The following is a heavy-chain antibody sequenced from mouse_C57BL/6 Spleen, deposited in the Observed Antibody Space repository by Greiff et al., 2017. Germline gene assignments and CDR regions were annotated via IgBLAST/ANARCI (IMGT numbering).Heavy chain of an antibody. CDR2: IYPRSGNT. V-gene: IGHV1-81*01. Sequence: VQLQQSGAELARPGASVKLSCKASGYTFTSYGISWVKQRTGQGLEWIGEIYPRSGNTYYNEKFKGKATLTADKSSSTAYMELRRLTSEDSAGYFCAKRGPNYYGSSPWYFDVWGTGTTVTVSS. D-gene: IGHD1-1*01. J-gene: IGHJ1*03. CDR1: GYTFTSYG. CDR3: AKRGPNYYGSSPWYFDV.